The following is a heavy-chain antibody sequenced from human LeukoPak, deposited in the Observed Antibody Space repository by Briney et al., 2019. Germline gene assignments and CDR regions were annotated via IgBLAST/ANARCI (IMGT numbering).Heavy chain of an antibody. J-gene: IGHJ5*02. D-gene: IGHD2-2*01. CDR3: VKESELLCGGWFDP. Sequence: GGSLRLSCAASGFSFSSYAMTWVRQAPGKGLEWVSVVSCSGDTTYYADSVKGRFTISRDNSKNTLYLQMNSLRAEDTAVYYCVKESELLCGGWFDPWGQGTLVTVSS. V-gene: IGHV3-23*01. CDR2: VSCSGDTT. CDR1: GFSFSSYA.